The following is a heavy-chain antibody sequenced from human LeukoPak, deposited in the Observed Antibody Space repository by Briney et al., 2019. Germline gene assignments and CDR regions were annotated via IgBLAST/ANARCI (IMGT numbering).Heavy chain of an antibody. V-gene: IGHV1-18*01. CDR3: ARDLYYYDSSGRFDY. CDR1: GYTFTSYD. Sequence: ASVKVSCKASGYTFTSYDINWVRQAPGQGLEWMGWISAYNGNTNYAQKLQGRVTMTTDTSTGTAYMELRSLRSDDTAVYYCARDLYYYDSSGRFDYWGQGTLVTVSS. D-gene: IGHD3-22*01. CDR2: ISAYNGNT. J-gene: IGHJ4*02.